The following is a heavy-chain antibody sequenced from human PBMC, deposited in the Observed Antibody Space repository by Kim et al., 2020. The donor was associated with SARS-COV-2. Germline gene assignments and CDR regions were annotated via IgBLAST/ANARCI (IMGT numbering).Heavy chain of an antibody. J-gene: IGHJ5*02. D-gene: IGHD6-13*01. CDR1: GGSISSSSYY. Sequence: SETLSLTCTVSGGSISSSSYYWGWIRQPPGKGLEWIGSIYYSGSTYYNPSLKSRVTISVDTSKNQFSLKLSSVTAADTAVYYCARRDSSSWYNWFDPWGQGTLVTVSS. CDR3: ARRDSSSWYNWFDP. V-gene: IGHV4-39*01. CDR2: IYYSGST.